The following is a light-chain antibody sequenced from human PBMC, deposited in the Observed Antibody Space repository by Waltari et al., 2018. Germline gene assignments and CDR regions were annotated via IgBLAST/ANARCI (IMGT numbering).Light chain of an antibody. J-gene: IGLJ2*01. CDR2: DVS. CDR1: SSDVGAYNY. Sequence: QSALTQPASVSGSPGQSLTISCTGTSSDVGAYNYVSWYQQPPGKVPKLMIYDVSQRPSGISSRFSASKSGNAASLTISGLQVEDEADYYCSSYRSDNTLIFGGGTKLTVL. V-gene: IGLV2-14*03. CDR3: SSYRSDNTLI.